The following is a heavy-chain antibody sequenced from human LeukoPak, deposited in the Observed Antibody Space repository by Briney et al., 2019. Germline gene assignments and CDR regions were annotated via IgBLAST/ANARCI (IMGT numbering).Heavy chain of an antibody. CDR3: ARDPNSGSYSGAFDI. CDR2: INPSGGST. D-gene: IGHD1-26*01. CDR1: GYTFTSYY. Sequence: ASVKVSCKASGYTFTSYYMHWVRQAPGQGLEWMGIINPSGGSTGYAQKFQGRVTMTRDMSTSTVYMELSSLRSEDTAVYYCARDPNSGSYSGAFDIWGQGTMVTVSS. V-gene: IGHV1-46*01. J-gene: IGHJ3*02.